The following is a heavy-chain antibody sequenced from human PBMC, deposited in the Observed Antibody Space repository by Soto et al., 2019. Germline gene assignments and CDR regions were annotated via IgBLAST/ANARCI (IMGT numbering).Heavy chain of an antibody. J-gene: IGHJ6*03. CDR2: MNPNSGNT. V-gene: IGHV1-8*01. Sequence: GASVKVSCEASGYTFTSYDINCVRQATGQGLEWMGWMNPNSGNTGYAQKFQGRVTMTRNTSISTAYMELSSLRSEDTAVYYCARRCMRFQKYYYYYMDVWGKGTTVTVSS. CDR3: ARRCMRFQKYYYYYMDV. D-gene: IGHD2-8*01. CDR1: GYTFTSYD.